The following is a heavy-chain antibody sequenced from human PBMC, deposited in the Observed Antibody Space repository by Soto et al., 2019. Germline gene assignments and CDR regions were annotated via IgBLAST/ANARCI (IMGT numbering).Heavy chain of an antibody. Sequence: TLSLTCTVSGGSISSGNYYWSWIRQPPGKGLEWIGFISYSGSTYYSTSLKSRVTISVDTSKSQFSLNLSFVTAADTAVYYCATMCTPATGLYFFAYRGQGSLVTVSS. V-gene: IGHV4-30-4*01. CDR1: GGSISSGNYY. CDR2: ISYSGST. CDR3: ATMCTPATGLYFFAY. D-gene: IGHD2-15*01. J-gene: IGHJ4*02.